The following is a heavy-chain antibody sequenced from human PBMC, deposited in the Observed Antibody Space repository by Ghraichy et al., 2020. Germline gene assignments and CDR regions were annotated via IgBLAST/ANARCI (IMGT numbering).Heavy chain of an antibody. Sequence: GGSLRLSCAASGFTFSSYSMNWVRQAPGKGLEWVSSISSSSSYIYYADSVKGRFTISRDNAKNSLYLQMNSLRAEDTAVYYCARPSIHYGMDVWGQGTTVTVSS. V-gene: IGHV3-21*01. CDR2: ISSSSSYI. D-gene: IGHD2/OR15-2a*01. J-gene: IGHJ6*02. CDR1: GFTFSSYS. CDR3: ARPSIHYGMDV.